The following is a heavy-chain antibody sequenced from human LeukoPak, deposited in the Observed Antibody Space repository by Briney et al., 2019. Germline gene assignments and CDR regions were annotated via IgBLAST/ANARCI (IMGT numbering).Heavy chain of an antibody. V-gene: IGHV1-46*01. Sequence: ASVKVSCKTSGFTFTSYFMHWVRQAPGQGLEGMGLINLSGASTSYAQRFQGRVTMTRDMSTSTVYMELSSLRSEDTAVYYCARDRITVSGVLTFRGRGVDLWGQGTLVSVSS. CDR1: GFTFTSYF. CDR3: ARDRITVSGVLTFRGRGVDL. D-gene: IGHD3-3*01. J-gene: IGHJ5*02. CDR2: INLSGAST.